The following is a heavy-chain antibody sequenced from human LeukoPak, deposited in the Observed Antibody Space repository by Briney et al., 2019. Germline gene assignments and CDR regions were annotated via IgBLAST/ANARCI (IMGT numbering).Heavy chain of an antibody. CDR1: GGTFSSYA. D-gene: IGHD1-26*01. J-gene: IGHJ4*02. CDR3: ARESLVVGATFHFDY. CDR2: IIPIFGTA. Sequence: SVKVSCKASGGTFSSYAISWVRQAPGQGLEWMGGIIPIFGTANYAQKLQGRVTMTTDTSTSTAYMELRSLRSDDTAVYYCARESLVVGATFHFDYWGQGTLVTVSS. V-gene: IGHV1-69*05.